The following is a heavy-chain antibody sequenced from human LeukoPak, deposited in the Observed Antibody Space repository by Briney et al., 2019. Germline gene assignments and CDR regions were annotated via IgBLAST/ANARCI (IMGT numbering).Heavy chain of an antibody. J-gene: IGHJ4*02. CDR2: INHSGST. D-gene: IGHD2-8*01. V-gene: IGHV4-34*01. CDR3: ARSWYCANGVCQHAPFDY. CDR1: GGSFSGYY. Sequence: SETLSLTCAVYGGSFSGYYWSWIRQPPGKGLEWIGEINHSGSTNYNPSLKSRVTISVDTSKNQFSLKLSSVTAADTAVYYCARSWYCANGVCQHAPFDYWGQGTLVTVSS.